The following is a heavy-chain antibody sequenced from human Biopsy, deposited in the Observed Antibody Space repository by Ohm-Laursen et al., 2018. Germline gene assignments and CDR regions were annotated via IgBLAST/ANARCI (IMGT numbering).Heavy chain of an antibody. V-gene: IGHV3-30*18. J-gene: IGHJ5*02. Sequence: SLRLSCAASGFTFNNYGMQWVRQAPGKGLEWVAFIFYDGSNTYYADSVKGRFTISRDNSRDTLYLQMSSLRVEDTAVYYCAKGRSGGTGHGNWFDPWGQGTLVTVSS. CDR3: AKGRSGGTGHGNWFDP. CDR1: GFTFNNYG. D-gene: IGHD3-10*01. CDR2: IFYDGSNT.